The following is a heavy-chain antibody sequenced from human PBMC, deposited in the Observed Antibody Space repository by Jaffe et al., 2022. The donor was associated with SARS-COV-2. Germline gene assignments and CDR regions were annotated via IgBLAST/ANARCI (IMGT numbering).Heavy chain of an antibody. CDR3: ARPSGPAAIYGWFDP. CDR1: GFTFSSYG. V-gene: IGHV3-33*01. J-gene: IGHJ5*02. D-gene: IGHD2-2*02. Sequence: QVQLVESGGGVVQPGRSLRLSCAASGFTFSSYGMHWVRQAPGKGLEWVAVIWYDGSNKYYADSVKGRFTISRDNSKNTLYLQMNSLRAEDTAVYYCARPSGPAAIYGWFDPWGQGTLVTVSS. CDR2: IWYDGSNK.